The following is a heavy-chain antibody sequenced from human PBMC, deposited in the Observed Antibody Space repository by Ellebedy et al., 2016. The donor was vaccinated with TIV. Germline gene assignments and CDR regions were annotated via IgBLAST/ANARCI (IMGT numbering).Heavy chain of an antibody. Sequence: PGGSLRLSCAASGFTFSSYWMSWVRQAPGKGLEWVANIKQDGSENYYVDSVKGRFTISRDNAKNSLYLQMKSLRAEDTAVYYCARDSYVEKVATIQSSPHYWGQGTLVTVSS. CDR1: GFTFSSYW. V-gene: IGHV3-7*03. CDR3: ARDSYVEKVATIQSSPHY. D-gene: IGHD5-12*01. J-gene: IGHJ4*02. CDR2: IKQDGSEN.